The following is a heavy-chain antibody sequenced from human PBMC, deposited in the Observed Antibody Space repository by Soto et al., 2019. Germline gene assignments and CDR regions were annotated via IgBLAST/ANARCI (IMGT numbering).Heavy chain of an antibody. CDR3: ARLAVGGTHYFDK. J-gene: IGHJ4*02. V-gene: IGHV3-11*01. D-gene: IGHD6-19*01. CDR2: ITHSGSII. CDR1: GFSFSDFY. Sequence: QVQLVESGGGLAQPGGSLGLACAASGFSFSDFYMSWILQAPGKGLECISYITHSGSIIHYADSVKGRFTISRDNAKNSLFLQMNSLRAEDTAIYYCARLAVGGTHYFDKWRQGSLVTVAS.